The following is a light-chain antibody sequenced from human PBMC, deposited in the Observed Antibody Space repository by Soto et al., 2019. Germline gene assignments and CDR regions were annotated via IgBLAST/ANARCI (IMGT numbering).Light chain of an antibody. Sequence: EIVMTQSPATLSVSPGDGATLSCRASQSVSSNLAWYQQKPGQAPRLLIYGASTRATGIPARFSGSGSGTEFTLTISSLQSEDFAVYYCQQYNNWPQTFGQGTRLEIK. J-gene: IGKJ5*01. CDR2: GAS. CDR3: QQYNNWPQT. V-gene: IGKV3-15*01. CDR1: QSVSSN.